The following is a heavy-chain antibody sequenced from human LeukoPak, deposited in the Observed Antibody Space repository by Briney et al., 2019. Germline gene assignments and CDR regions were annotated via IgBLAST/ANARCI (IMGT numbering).Heavy chain of an antibody. J-gene: IGHJ6*03. D-gene: IGHD3-10*01. Sequence: GGSLRLSCAASGFIFSDYYMGWIRQAPGKGLEWISYISSTSSVKYYADSVKGRFTISRDNAKNSLYLQMNSLRAEDTAVYYCARGRIIMVRNYMDVWGKGTTVTISS. CDR3: ARGRIIMVRNYMDV. CDR2: ISSTSSVK. V-gene: IGHV3-11*01. CDR1: GFIFSDYY.